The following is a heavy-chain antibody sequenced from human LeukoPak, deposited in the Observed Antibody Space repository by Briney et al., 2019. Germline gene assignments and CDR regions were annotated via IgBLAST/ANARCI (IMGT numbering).Heavy chain of an antibody. CDR3: AKDATAVVGTVYMDV. J-gene: IGHJ6*03. CDR2: ISNIGDII. V-gene: IGHV3-48*03. D-gene: IGHD6-13*01. Sequence: PGGSLRLSCAASGFTFSNYEMNWVRQAPRKGLEWISHISNIGDIIHYADSVEGRFTISRDNAKNSLYLQMNSLRAEDTAVYYCAKDATAVVGTVYMDVWGKGTTVTISS. CDR1: GFTFSNYE.